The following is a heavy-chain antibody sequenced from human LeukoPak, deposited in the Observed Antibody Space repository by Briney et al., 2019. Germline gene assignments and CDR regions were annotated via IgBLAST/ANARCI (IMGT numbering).Heavy chain of an antibody. J-gene: IGHJ4*02. CDR3: ARGAPTSRIGAGRFDY. D-gene: IGHD5-12*01. CDR1: GYSLTNYY. Sequence: ASVKVSCKASGYSLTNYYVHWVRQAPGQGLEWMGEINPSGGSTSYAQKFQGRITVTRDTYTNTVYMDLSSLRSEDTATYYCARGAPTSRIGAGRFDYWGQGSLLTVAS. V-gene: IGHV1-46*01. CDR2: INPSGGST.